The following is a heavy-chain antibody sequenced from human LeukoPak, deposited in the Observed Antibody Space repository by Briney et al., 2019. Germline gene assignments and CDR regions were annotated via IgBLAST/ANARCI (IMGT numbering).Heavy chain of an antibody. Sequence: GASVKVSRKASGYSFNSYGISWVRQAPGQGLEWMGWISAYNGNTNYAQKFQDRVTMTTDTSTSTAYMELRSLRSDDTAVYYCARAGNMITFGGVIVISNWFDPWGQGTLVTVSS. CDR1: GYSFNSYG. CDR2: ISAYNGNT. D-gene: IGHD3-16*02. CDR3: ARAGNMITFGGVIVISNWFDP. J-gene: IGHJ5*02. V-gene: IGHV1-18*01.